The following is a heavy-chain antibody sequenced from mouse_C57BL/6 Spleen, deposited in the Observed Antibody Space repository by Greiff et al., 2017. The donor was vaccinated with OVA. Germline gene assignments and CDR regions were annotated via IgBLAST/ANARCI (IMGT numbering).Heavy chain of an antibody. V-gene: IGHV1-81*01. CDR2: IYPRSGST. Sequence: QVQLQQSGAELARPGASVKLSCKASGYTFTSYGISWVKQRTGQGLEWIGEIYPRSGSTYYNEKFKGKATLTADTSSSTAYMEVRMRTSEDSAVYFGARNYYRSGEEGWFADWGKGTLVTVSA. CDR1: GYTFTSYG. D-gene: IGHD1-1*01. J-gene: IGHJ3*01. CDR3: ARNYYRSGEEGWFAD.